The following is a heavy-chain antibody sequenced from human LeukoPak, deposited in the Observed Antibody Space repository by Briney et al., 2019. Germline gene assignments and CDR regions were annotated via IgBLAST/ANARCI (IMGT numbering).Heavy chain of an antibody. CDR3: ARVGDFWSGYYPGY. CDR2: IYYSGST. V-gene: IGHV4-59*01. CDR1: GGSISSYY. J-gene: IGHJ4*02. Sequence: SETLSLTCTVSGGSISSYYWSWIRQPPGKGLEWIGYIYYSGSTNYNPSLKSRVTISVDTSKNQFSLKLSSVTAADTAVYYCARVGDFWSGYYPGYWGQGTLVTVSS. D-gene: IGHD3-3*01.